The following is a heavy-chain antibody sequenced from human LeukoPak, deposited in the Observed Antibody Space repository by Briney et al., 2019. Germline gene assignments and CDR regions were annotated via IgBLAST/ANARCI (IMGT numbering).Heavy chain of an antibody. CDR3: TRDVRGVFERGRAYHWFDL. CDR2: MTRSSAI. D-gene: IGHD2-2*02. CDR1: RFSYSNYS. J-gene: IGHJ5*02. V-gene: IGHV3-69-1*02. Sequence: GGSLTLSFAASRFSYSNYSMNWVRQPPARGREWVATMTRSSAIYYADSVKGRFTISRENAKNSLYLQMNTLRAEDTAIYYCTRDVRGVFERGRAYHWFDLWGQGTLVTVSS.